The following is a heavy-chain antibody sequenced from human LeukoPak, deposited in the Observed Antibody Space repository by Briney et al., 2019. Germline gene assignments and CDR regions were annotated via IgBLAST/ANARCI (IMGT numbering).Heavy chain of an antibody. V-gene: IGHV3-7*01. CDR3: ARLNRITMIVVVTAGFDY. D-gene: IGHD3-22*01. CDR2: IKQDGSEK. CDR1: GFTFTTYW. J-gene: IGHJ4*02. Sequence: GGSLRLSCAASGFTFTTYWMSWVRQPPGKGLEWVANIKQDGSEKYYVDSVKGRFTISRDNAKNSLYLQMNSLRAEDTAVYYCARLNRITMIVVVTAGFDYWGQGTLVTVSS.